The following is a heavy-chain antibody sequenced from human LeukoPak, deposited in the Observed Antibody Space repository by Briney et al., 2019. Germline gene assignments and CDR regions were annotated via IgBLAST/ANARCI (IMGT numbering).Heavy chain of an antibody. J-gene: IGHJ4*02. Sequence: PSGTLSLTCTVSGGSISSYCWSWIRQPPGKGLEWVGRIFPSGSTNYNPSLNNRGTLSVDTSKNQFPLKLSHATAPTTAAYYCARELDDYGCLNFVYWRQGTLVTVSS. CDR1: GGSISSYC. V-gene: IGHV4-4*07. CDR2: IFPSGST. D-gene: IGHD4-17*01. CDR3: ARELDDYGCLNFVY.